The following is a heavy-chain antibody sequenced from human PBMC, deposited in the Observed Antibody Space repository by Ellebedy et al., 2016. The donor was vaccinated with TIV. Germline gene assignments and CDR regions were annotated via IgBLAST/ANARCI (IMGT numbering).Heavy chain of an antibody. J-gene: IGHJ4*02. Sequence: AASVKVSCKAAGFTFTSSAVQWVRQARGQRLEWIGLIVVGNGDTIYAQKFQERVTITRDMSTSTAYMELSSLRSEDTAVYYCAAGDFDCWGQGTLVTVSS. CDR2: IVVGNGDT. CDR3: AAGDFDC. V-gene: IGHV1-58*01. CDR1: GFTFTSSA.